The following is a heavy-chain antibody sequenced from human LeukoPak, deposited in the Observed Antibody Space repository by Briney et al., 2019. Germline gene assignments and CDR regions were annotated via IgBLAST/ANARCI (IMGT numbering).Heavy chain of an antibody. V-gene: IGHV3-74*01. CDR3: ARGGSYDFWSGYFTGYYMDV. Sequence: TGGSLRLSCAASGFTFSSYWMHWVRQAPGKGLVWVSRINSGGSSTSYADSVKGRFTISRDNAKNTLYLQMNSLRAEDTAVYYCARGGSYDFWSGYFTGYYMDVWGKGTTVTVSS. D-gene: IGHD3-3*01. CDR2: INSGGSST. CDR1: GFTFSSYW. J-gene: IGHJ6*03.